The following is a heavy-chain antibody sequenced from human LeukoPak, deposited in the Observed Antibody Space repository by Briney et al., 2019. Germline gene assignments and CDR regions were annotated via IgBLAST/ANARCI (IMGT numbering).Heavy chain of an antibody. CDR1: GFTYSSYW. V-gene: IGHV3-74*01. J-gene: IGHJ4*02. D-gene: IGHD6-19*01. CDR2: INSDGSST. CDR3: ARGSSSGWYSY. Sequence: GGSLRLSCAASGFTYSSYWMHWVRQAPGKGLVWVSRINSDGSSTSYADSVKGRFTISRDNAKNTLYLQMNSLRAEDTAVYYCARGSSSGWYSYWGQGTLVTVSS.